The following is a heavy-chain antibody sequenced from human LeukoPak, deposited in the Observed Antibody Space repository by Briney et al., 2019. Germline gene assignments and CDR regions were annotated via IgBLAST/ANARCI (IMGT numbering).Heavy chain of an antibody. Sequence: GGSLRLSCAASGFTFSSYGMHWVRQAPGKGLEWVAFIRYDGSNKYYADSVKGRFTISRDNSKNTLYLQMNSLRAEDTAVYYCAKADNYDILTGYWGYFDYWGQGTLVTVSS. J-gene: IGHJ4*02. CDR3: AKADNYDILTGYWGYFDY. CDR1: GFTFSSYG. CDR2: IRYDGSNK. V-gene: IGHV3-30*02. D-gene: IGHD3-9*01.